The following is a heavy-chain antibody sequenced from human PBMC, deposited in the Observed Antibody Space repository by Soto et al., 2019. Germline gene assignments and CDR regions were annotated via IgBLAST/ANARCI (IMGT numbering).Heavy chain of an antibody. CDR3: ARGVAVTKYYYMDV. Sequence: PGGSLRLSCAASGFTFSSYGMHWVRQAPGKGLEWVAVIWYDGSNKYYADSVKGRFTISRDNSKNSLYLQMNSLRAEDTAVYYCARGVAVTKYYYMDVWGKGTTVTVSS. CDR1: GFTFSSYG. D-gene: IGHD4-4*01. J-gene: IGHJ6*03. V-gene: IGHV3-33*01. CDR2: IWYDGSNK.